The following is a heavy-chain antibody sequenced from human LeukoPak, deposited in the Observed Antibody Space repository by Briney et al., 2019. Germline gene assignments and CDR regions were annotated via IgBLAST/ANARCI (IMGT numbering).Heavy chain of an antibody. J-gene: IGHJ4*02. Sequence: SETLSLTCTVSGGSISSSSYYWGWIRQPPGKGLEWIGSIYYSGSTYYNPSLKSRVTISVDTSKNQFSLKLSSVTAADTAVYYCAGTEGDGDGYNYYFDYWGQGTLVTVSS. CDR2: IYYSGST. CDR1: GGSISSSSYY. V-gene: IGHV4-39*07. D-gene: IGHD5-24*01. CDR3: AGTEGDGDGYNYYFDY.